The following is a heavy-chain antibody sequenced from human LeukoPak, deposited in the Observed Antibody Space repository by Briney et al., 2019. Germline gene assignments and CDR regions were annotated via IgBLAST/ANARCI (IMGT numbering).Heavy chain of an antibody. CDR3: ARETYCSGGSCYKGNAFDI. J-gene: IGHJ3*02. V-gene: IGHV3-48*03. D-gene: IGHD2-15*01. CDR2: ISSSGSTI. CDR1: GFTFSSYE. Sequence: PGGSLRLPCAASGFTFSSYEMNCVRQAPGKGLEWVSYISSSGSTIYYADSMKGRFTISRDNAKNSLYLQMNSLRADDTAVYYCARETYCSGGSCYKGNAFDIWGQGTMVTVSS.